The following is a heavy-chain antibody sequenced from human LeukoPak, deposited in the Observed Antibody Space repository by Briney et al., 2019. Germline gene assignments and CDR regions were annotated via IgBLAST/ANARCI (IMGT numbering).Heavy chain of an antibody. CDR1: GYTLTGYY. V-gene: IGHV1-2*02. CDR3: ARAEPKVAAFDY. D-gene: IGHD6-19*01. J-gene: IGHJ4*02. Sequence: ASVTVSCKASGYTLTGYYMHWVRQAPGQGLEWMGWINPNSGGTNYAQKFQGRVTMTRDTSISTAYMELSRLRSDDTAVYYCARAEPKVAAFDYWGQGTLVTVSS. CDR2: INPNSGGT.